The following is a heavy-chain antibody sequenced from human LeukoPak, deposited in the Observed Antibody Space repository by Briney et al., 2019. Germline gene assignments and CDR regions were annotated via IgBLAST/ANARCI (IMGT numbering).Heavy chain of an antibody. J-gene: IGHJ4*02. D-gene: IGHD1-14*01. V-gene: IGHV3-7*01. CDR3: VTEYWYRSDY. CDR1: GFYFKSYN. Sequence: GGSLRLSCAASGFYFKSYNMAWVRQAPGKGLEWVATTDREGSDRGKEYTASVRGRFTISRDNGKNSVHLYMSNLGADDTAVYFCVTEYWYRSDYWGQGILVTVSS. CDR2: TDREGSDRGK.